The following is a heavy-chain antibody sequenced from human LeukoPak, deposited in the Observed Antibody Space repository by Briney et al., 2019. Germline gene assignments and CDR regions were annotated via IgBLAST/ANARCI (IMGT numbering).Heavy chain of an antibody. Sequence: PGGSLRLSCAASGLTFNMYTMNWLRQAPGKGLEWVSSISSSGVYIYYADSVKGRFTISRDNAKNSLYLQMNSLRADDTAVYYCARDRRLQLWSPAGFDYCGQGTLVTASS. CDR2: ISSSGVYI. V-gene: IGHV3-21*01. J-gene: IGHJ4*02. CDR3: ARDRRLQLWSPAGFDY. D-gene: IGHD5-18*01. CDR1: GLTFNMYT.